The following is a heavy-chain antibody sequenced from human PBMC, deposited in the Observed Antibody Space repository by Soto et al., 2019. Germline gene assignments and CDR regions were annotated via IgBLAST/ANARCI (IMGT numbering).Heavy chain of an antibody. CDR2: ISAYNGNT. CDR3: ARGVSRYYGSGPDEPDLDY. V-gene: IGHV1-18*01. J-gene: IGHJ4*02. Sequence: QVQLVQSGAEVKKPGASVKVSCKASGYTFTSYGIRWVRQAPGQGLEWMGWISAYNGNTNYAQKLQGRVTMTTDTSTSTADMELRSLRSDDTAVYYCARGVSRYYGSGPDEPDLDYWGQGTLVTVSS. CDR1: GYTFTSYG. D-gene: IGHD3-10*01.